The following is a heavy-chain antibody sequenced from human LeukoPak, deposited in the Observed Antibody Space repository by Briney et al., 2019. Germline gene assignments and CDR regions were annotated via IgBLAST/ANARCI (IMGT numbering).Heavy chain of an antibody. J-gene: IGHJ2*01. CDR3: ARGGYCSGGSCPTPYWYFDL. Sequence: SQTLSLTCAVSGGPISSGGYSWSWIRQPPGKGLEWIGYIYHSGSTYYNPSLKSRVTISVDRSKNQFSLKLSSVTAADTAVYYCARGGYCSGGSCPTPYWYFDLWGRGTLVTVSS. CDR2: IYHSGST. D-gene: IGHD2-15*01. V-gene: IGHV4-30-2*01. CDR1: GGPISSGGYS.